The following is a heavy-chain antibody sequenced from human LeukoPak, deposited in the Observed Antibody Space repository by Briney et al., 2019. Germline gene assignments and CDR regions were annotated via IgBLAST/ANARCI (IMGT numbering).Heavy chain of an antibody. Sequence: GGSLRLSCAASGFTFSSYSMNWVRQAPGKGLEWVSSISSSSYIYYADSVKGRFTISRDNAKNSLYLQMNSLRAEDTAVYYCASPATVTARADYWGQGTLVTVSS. CDR2: ISSSSYI. CDR3: ASPATVTARADY. J-gene: IGHJ4*02. V-gene: IGHV3-21*01. D-gene: IGHD4-17*01. CDR1: GFTFSSYS.